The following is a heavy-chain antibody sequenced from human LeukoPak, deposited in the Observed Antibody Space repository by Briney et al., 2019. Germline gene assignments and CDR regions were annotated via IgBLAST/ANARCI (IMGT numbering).Heavy chain of an antibody. CDR2: IIPIFGIA. Sequence: SVKVSCKASGGTFSSYAISWVRQAPGQGLEWMGRIIPIFGIANYAQKFQGRVTITADKSASTAYMELSSLRSEDTAVYYCARDWLDYGGGFDYWGQGTLVTVSS. J-gene: IGHJ4*02. CDR1: GGTFSSYA. CDR3: ARDWLDYGGGFDY. D-gene: IGHD4-23*01. V-gene: IGHV1-69*04.